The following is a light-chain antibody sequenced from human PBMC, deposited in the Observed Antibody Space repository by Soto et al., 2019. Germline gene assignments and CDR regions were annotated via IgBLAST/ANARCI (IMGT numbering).Light chain of an antibody. V-gene: IGLV2-11*01. Sequence: QSVLTHPRSVSRSPGQSVTISCTGTSSDVGGYNYVSWYQQHPGKAPKLMIYDVSKRPSGVPDRFSGSKSGNTASLTISGLQAEDEADYYCCSYAGSYVFGTGTKVTVL. CDR1: SSDVGGYNY. CDR3: CSYAGSYV. CDR2: DVS. J-gene: IGLJ1*01.